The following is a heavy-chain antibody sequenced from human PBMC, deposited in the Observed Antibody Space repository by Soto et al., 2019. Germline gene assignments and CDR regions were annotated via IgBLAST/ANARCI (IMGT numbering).Heavy chain of an antibody. Sequence: SETLSLTCAVSGGSISSGGYSWSWIRQPPGTGLEWIGEINHSGSTNYNPSLKSRVTISVDTSKDQFSLKLNSVTAADTAVYYCARERAVAGSFDFWGQGMLVTVSS. CDR3: ARERAVAGSFDF. CDR1: GGSISSGGYS. D-gene: IGHD6-19*01. J-gene: IGHJ4*02. V-gene: IGHV4-61*08. CDR2: INHSGST.